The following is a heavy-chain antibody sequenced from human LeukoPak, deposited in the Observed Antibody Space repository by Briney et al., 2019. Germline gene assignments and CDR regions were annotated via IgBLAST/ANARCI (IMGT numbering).Heavy chain of an antibody. D-gene: IGHD6-19*01. J-gene: IGHJ4*02. Sequence: GGSLRLSCAASGFTVSSNFMSWVRQAPGKGLEWVSVIYSGGSTLYADSVKRRFTISRDNSKNTLYLQMNSLRAEDTAVYYCAKDATRTSGSYYFDYWGQGALVTVSS. CDR2: IYSGGST. V-gene: IGHV3-66*01. CDR3: AKDATRTSGSYYFDY. CDR1: GFTVSSNF.